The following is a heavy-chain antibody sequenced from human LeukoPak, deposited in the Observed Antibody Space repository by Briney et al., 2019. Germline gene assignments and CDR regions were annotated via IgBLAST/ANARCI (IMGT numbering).Heavy chain of an antibody. CDR3: VRGATSGSYYGLDV. V-gene: IGHV3-73*01. Sequence: PGGSLRLSCAASGFTFSGSTIHWVRQASGKGLEWVGRIRTKGKNYATDYATSVNGRFTLSRDDSRDTAYLQMNTLKAEDTAVYHCVRGATSGSYYGLDVWGQGATVTVSS. J-gene: IGHJ6*02. CDR2: IRTKGKNYAT. CDR1: GFTFSGST. D-gene: IGHD4/OR15-4a*01.